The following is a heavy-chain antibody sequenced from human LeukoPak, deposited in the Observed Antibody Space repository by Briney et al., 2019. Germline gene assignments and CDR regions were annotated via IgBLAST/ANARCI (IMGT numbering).Heavy chain of an antibody. CDR1: GGSIISYY. CDR3: ARDTSYGDYFDY. CDR2: IYTSGST. Sequence: SETLSLTCTVSGGSIISYYWSWIRQPAGKGLEWIGRIYTSGSTNYNPPLKSRVTMSVDTSKNQFSLKLSSVTAADTAVYYCARDTSYGDYFDYWGQGTLVTVSS. D-gene: IGHD4-17*01. J-gene: IGHJ4*02. V-gene: IGHV4-4*07.